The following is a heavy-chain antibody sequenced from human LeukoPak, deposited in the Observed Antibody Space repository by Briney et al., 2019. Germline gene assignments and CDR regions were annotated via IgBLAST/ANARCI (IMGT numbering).Heavy chain of an antibody. V-gene: IGHV5-51*01. CDR3: ARYSGYDPTAFDY. J-gene: IGHJ4*02. CDR2: IYPGDSDT. D-gene: IGHD5-12*01. Sequence: GESLKISCKGSGYRFITYWIGWVRQMPGKGLELMGYIYPGDSDTRYSPSFQGQVTISADKSISTAYLQWSSLKASDTAMYYCARYSGYDPTAFDYWGQGTLVTVSS. CDR1: GYRFITYW.